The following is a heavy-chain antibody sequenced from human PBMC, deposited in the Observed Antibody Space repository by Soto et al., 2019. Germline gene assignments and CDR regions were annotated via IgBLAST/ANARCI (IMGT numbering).Heavy chain of an antibody. Sequence: PSETLSRTCTVSGGSINSDRYYWSWIRQHPGKHLEWIGYIYSSGSTYYNPSLKSRITISIDTSKNHFSLKLTSVTAADTAIYYCARTDYGSGLPDYWGQGTLVTVSS. V-gene: IGHV4-31*03. CDR2: IYSSGST. J-gene: IGHJ4*02. CDR3: ARTDYGSGLPDY. D-gene: IGHD3-10*01. CDR1: GGSINSDRYY.